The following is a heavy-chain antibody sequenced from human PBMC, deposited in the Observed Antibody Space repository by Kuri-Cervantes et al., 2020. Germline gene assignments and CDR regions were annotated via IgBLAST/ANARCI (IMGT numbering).Heavy chain of an antibody. CDR1: GYTFTSYD. Sequence: ASVKVSCKASGYTFTSYDINWVRQATGQGLEWMGWMIPNSGNTGYAQKFQGRVTITTDESTSTAYMELSSLRSEDTAVYYCARGLAFFDYWGQGTLVTVSS. J-gene: IGHJ4*02. CDR2: MIPNSGNT. V-gene: IGHV1-8*03. CDR3: ARGLAFFDY. D-gene: IGHD5-12*01.